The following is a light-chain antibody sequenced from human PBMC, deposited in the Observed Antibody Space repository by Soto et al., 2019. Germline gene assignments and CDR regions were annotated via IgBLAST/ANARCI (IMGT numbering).Light chain of an antibody. J-gene: IGKJ4*01. CDR1: QSITYY. CDR2: GAS. Sequence: DIQMTQSPPSLSASVGDRVTITCRASQSITYYLNWYQQKPGKAPKLLIYGASSLQSGVPSRFSGSGSGTDFTLTIASVEPEDVATYSCQQSYSTPLTFGGGTKVEIK. V-gene: IGKV1-39*01. CDR3: QQSYSTPLT.